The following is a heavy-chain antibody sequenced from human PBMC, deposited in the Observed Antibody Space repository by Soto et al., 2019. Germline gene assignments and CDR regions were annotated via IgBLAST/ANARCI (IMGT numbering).Heavy chain of an antibody. Sequence: GASVKVSCKASGYSFASYGISWVRQAPGQGLEWMGWISAYNGNTNYAQKLQGRVTMTTDTSTSTAYMELRSLRSDDTAVYYCARAESSGWYPESPDYWGQGTLVTVSS. V-gene: IGHV1-18*01. CDR1: GYSFASYG. CDR3: ARAESSGWYPESPDY. D-gene: IGHD6-19*01. CDR2: ISAYNGNT. J-gene: IGHJ4*02.